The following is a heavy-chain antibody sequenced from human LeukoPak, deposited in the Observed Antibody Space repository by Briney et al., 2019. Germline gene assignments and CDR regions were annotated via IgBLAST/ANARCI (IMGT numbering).Heavy chain of an antibody. D-gene: IGHD5-18*01. Sequence: KPSETLSLTCAVYGGSFSGYYWSWIRQPPGKGLEWIGEINHSGSTNYNPSLKSRVTISVDTSKNQFSLKLSSVTAADTAVYYCARVYRRGNTYGNEDSWGQGTLVTVSS. CDR1: GGSFSGYY. V-gene: IGHV4-34*01. J-gene: IGHJ4*02. CDR3: ARVYRRGNTYGNEDS. CDR2: INHSGST.